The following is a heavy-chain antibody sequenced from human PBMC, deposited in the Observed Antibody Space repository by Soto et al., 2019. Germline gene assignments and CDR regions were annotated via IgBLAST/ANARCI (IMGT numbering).Heavy chain of an antibody. CDR1: GLTFNYYW. J-gene: IGHJ4*02. V-gene: IGHV3-74*01. Sequence: EVQLVESGGGLVQPGGSLRLFCVASGLTFNYYWMHWVRQAPGKGLVWVSRIQSDGSSPDYVDSVKGRFTISRDNAKNTLYLQMNNLRAEDTAVYYCARGGDPDYWGQGTLVTVSS. CDR3: ARGGDPDY. CDR2: IQSDGSSP. D-gene: IGHD2-21*02.